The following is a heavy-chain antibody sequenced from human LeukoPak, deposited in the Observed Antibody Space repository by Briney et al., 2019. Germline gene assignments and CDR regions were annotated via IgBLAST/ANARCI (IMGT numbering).Heavy chain of an antibody. CDR2: IRSEAHSYAT. J-gene: IGHJ4*02. V-gene: IGHV3-73*01. CDR3: ISQATDDYGDD. CDR1: GFTFSGSG. Sequence: PGGSLRLSCAASGFTFSGSGMHWVRQASGKGLEWVGRIRSEAHSYATAYAASVRGRFTISRDDSKNTAYLQMNSLRVEDTAVYYCISQATDDYGDDWGQGTLVTVSS.